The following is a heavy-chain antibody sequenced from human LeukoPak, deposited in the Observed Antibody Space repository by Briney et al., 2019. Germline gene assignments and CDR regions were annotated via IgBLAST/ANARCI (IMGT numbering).Heavy chain of an antibody. CDR3: ARGQQLVPGLFQH. D-gene: IGHD6-13*01. Sequence: SETLSLTCAVYGGSFSGYYWSWIRQPPGKGLEWIGYIYYSGSTNYNPSLKSRVTISVDTSKNQFSLKLSSVTAADTAVYYCARGQQLVPGLFQHWGQGTLVTVSS. J-gene: IGHJ1*01. CDR2: IYYSGST. V-gene: IGHV4-59*08. CDR1: GGSFSGYY.